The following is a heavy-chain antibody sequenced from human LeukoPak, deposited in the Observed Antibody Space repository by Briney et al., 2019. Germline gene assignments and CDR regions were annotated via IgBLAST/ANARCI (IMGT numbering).Heavy chain of an antibody. CDR2: ISSGGLTM. D-gene: IGHD5-12*01. J-gene: IGHJ4*02. CDR1: GFTFSTYE. Sequence: PGGSLRLSCAASGFTFSTYEMNWVRQAPRKELGWVSYISSGGLTMYYADSVRGRFTISRDDAKNSLYLQMSSLRAEDTAVYYCARDLVDIVAAFDSWGQGTLVTVSS. V-gene: IGHV3-48*03. CDR3: ARDLVDIVAAFDS.